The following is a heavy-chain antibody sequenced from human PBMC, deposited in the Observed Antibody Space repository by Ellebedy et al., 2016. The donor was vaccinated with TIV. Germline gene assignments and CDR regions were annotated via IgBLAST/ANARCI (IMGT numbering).Heavy chain of an antibody. CDR1: GFTFSSYA. D-gene: IGHD3-10*01. V-gene: IGHV3-30-3*01. CDR2: ISYDGSNK. Sequence: GGSLRLSXAASGFTFSSYAMHWVRQAPGKGLEWVAVISYDGSNKYYADSVKGRFTISRDNSKNTLYLQMNSLRAEDTAVYYCARDGHYYGSGSYPWGQGTMVTVSS. CDR3: ARDGHYYGSGSYP. J-gene: IGHJ3*01.